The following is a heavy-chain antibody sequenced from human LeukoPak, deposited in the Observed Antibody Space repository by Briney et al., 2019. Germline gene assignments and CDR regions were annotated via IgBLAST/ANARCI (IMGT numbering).Heavy chain of an antibody. CDR3: ARLWVWFGEHKAFDP. Sequence: PSETLPLTCTVSGGSISSSSYYWGWIRQPPGKGLEWIGSIYYSGSTYYNPSLKSRVTISVDTSKNQFSLKLSSVTAADTAVYYCARLWVWFGEHKAFDPWGQGTLVTVSS. D-gene: IGHD3-10*01. V-gene: IGHV4-39*01. J-gene: IGHJ5*02. CDR2: IYYSGST. CDR1: GGSISSSSYY.